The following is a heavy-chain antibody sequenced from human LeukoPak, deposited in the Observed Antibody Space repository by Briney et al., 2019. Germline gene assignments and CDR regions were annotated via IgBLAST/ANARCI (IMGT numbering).Heavy chain of an antibody. V-gene: IGHV3-15*01. CDR1: GFTFSNAW. CDR3: TGSEAVAAHDY. D-gene: IGHD6-19*01. Sequence: KPGGSLRLSCAASGFTFSNAWMSWVRQAPGKGLEWDGRIKSKTDGGTTDYAAPVKGRFTISRDDSKNTLYLQMNSLKTEDTAVYYCTGSEAVAAHDYWGQGTLVTVSS. CDR2: IKSKTDGGTT. J-gene: IGHJ4*02.